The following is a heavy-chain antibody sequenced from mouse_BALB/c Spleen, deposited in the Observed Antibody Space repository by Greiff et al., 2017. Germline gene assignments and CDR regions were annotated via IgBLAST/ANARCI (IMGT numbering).Heavy chain of an antibody. CDR1: GFTFSSFG. D-gene: IGHD3-2*01. CDR2: ISSGSSTI. Sequence: EVQRVESGGGLVQPGGSRKLSCAASGFTFSSFGMHWVRQAPEKGLEWVAYISSGSSTIYYADTVKGRFTISRDNPKNTLFLQMTSLRSEDTAMYYCARSGGGRQLGPAWFAYWGQGTLVTVSA. V-gene: IGHV5-17*02. J-gene: IGHJ3*01. CDR3: ARSGGGRQLGPAWFAY.